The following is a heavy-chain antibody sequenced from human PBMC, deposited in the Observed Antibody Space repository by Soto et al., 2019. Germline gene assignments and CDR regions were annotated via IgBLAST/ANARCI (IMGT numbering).Heavy chain of an antibody. CDR1: GGSISSYY. CDR3: AMTGYSSSGRWFDP. Sequence: SETLSLTCTVSGGSISSYYWSWIRQPPGKGLEWIGYIYYSGSTNYNPSLKSRVTISVDTSKNQFSLKLSSVTAADTAVYYCAMTGYSSSGRWFDPWGQGTRVTVSS. CDR2: IYYSGST. D-gene: IGHD6-13*01. V-gene: IGHV4-59*12. J-gene: IGHJ5*02.